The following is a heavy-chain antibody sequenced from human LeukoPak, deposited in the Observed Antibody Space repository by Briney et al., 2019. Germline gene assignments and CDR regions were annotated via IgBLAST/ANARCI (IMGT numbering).Heavy chain of an antibody. CDR3: AKDFVPRGGSYFPGFDY. CDR1: GFTFSSYA. J-gene: IGHJ4*02. D-gene: IGHD1-26*01. CDR2: ISYDGSNK. V-gene: IGHV3-30-3*01. Sequence: GRSLRLSCAASGFTFSSYAMHWVRQAPGKGLEWVAVISYDGSNKYYADSVKGRFTISRDNSKNTLYLQMNSLRAEDTAVYYCAKDFVPRGGSYFPGFDYWGQGTLVIVSS.